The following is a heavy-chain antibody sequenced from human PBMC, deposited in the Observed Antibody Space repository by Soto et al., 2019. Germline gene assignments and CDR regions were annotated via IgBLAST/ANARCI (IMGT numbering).Heavy chain of an antibody. D-gene: IGHD6-13*01. CDR2: IYSGGST. J-gene: IGHJ3*02. V-gene: IGHV3-66*01. CDR3: ARAAAGDAFDI. CDR1: GFTVSSNY. Sequence: GGSLRLSCAASGFTVSSNYMSWVRQAPGKGLEWVSVIYSGGSTYYADSVKGRFTISRDNSKNTLYLQMNSLRAEDTAVYYCARAAAGDAFDIWGQGTMVTVS.